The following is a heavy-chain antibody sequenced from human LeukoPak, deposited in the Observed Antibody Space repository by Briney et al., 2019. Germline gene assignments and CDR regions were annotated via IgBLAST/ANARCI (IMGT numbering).Heavy chain of an antibody. V-gene: IGHV5-51*01. CDR2: IYPGDSDT. J-gene: IGHJ6*02. Sequence: GESLKISCKGSGYSFTSYWIGWVRQMPGKGLEWMGIIYPGDSDTRYSPSFQGQVTISADKSISTAYLQWSSLKASDTAMYYCARRKYIAAAGTYYYYYGMDVWGQGTTVTVSS. CDR3: ARRKYIAAAGTYYYYYGMDV. CDR1: GYSFTSYW. D-gene: IGHD6-13*01.